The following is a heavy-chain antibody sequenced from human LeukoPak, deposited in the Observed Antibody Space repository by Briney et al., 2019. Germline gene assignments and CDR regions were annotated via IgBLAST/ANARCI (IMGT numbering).Heavy chain of an antibody. CDR1: GFTVSRKY. J-gene: IGHJ4*02. D-gene: IGHD3-22*01. CDR2: IYSGGDT. Sequence: GGSLRLSCAASGFTVSRKYMSWVRQAPGKGLEWVSVIYSGGDTYYADSVRGRFTISRDNSKNTLYLQMNSLRAEDTAVYYCARGRGVVVIAYFDYWGQGTLVTVSS. V-gene: IGHV3-53*01. CDR3: ARGRGVVVIAYFDY.